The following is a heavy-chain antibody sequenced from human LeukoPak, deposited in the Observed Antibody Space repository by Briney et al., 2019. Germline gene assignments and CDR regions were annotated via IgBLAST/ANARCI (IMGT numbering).Heavy chain of an antibody. J-gene: IGHJ3*02. CDR3: ARGRTTYYSDSVAYYRDAFDI. CDR2: MYSSGST. V-gene: IGHV4-59*01. Sequence: SETLSLTCTVSGGSISTFYWSWIRQPPGKGLEWIGYMYSSGSTNYNPSLKSRVTLSLDTSKNQFSLKLSSVTAAGTAVYYCARGRTTYYSDSVAYYRDAFDIWGQGTMVTVSS. CDR1: GGSISTFY. D-gene: IGHD3-22*01.